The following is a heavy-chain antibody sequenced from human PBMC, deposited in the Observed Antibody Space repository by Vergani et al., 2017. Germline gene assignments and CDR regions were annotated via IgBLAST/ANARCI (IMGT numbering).Heavy chain of an antibody. J-gene: IGHJ4*02. CDR1: GGSFSGYY. D-gene: IGHD6-19*01. V-gene: IGHV4-34*01. Sequence: QVQLQQWGAGLLKPSEPLSLTCAVYGGSFSGYYWSWIRQPPGKGLEWIGEINHSGSTNYNPSLKSRVTISVDTSKNQFSLKLSSVTAADTAVYYCARGGVAVPFDYWGQGTLVTVSS. CDR2: INHSGST. CDR3: ARGGVAVPFDY.